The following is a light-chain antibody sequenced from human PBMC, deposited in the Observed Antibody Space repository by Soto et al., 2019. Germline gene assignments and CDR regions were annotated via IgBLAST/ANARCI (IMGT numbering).Light chain of an antibody. CDR1: QSISSW. CDR2: KAS. V-gene: IGKV1-5*03. Sequence: DIQMTQSPSTLSASVGDRVTITCRASQSISSWLAWYQQKPGKAPKLLIYKASSLESGVPSRFSGSGSGTEFTLTISSRQPDDFATYDCQQYNSYSPPWTFGQGTKVEIK. J-gene: IGKJ1*01. CDR3: QQYNSYSPPWT.